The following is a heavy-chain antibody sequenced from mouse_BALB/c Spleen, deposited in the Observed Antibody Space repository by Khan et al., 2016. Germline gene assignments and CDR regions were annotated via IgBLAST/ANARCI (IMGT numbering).Heavy chain of an antibody. Sequence: QVQLKQSAAELARPGASVKMSCKASGYIFTTYLMYWVKQRPGQGLEWIGHINPSSGYTEYNQKFKDKTTLTADKSSSTAYMQLSSLTSEDSAVYYCARSMWDYFHYWGQGTTLTVSS. CDR3: ARSMWDYFHY. D-gene: IGHD2-3*01. CDR2: INPSSGYT. V-gene: IGHV1-4*02. J-gene: IGHJ2*01. CDR1: GYIFTTYL.